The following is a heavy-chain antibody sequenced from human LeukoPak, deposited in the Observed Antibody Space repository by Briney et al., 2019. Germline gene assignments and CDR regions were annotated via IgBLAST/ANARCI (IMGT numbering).Heavy chain of an antibody. CDR3: ARDRGHFDWRRDYYYYCMDV. CDR2: INQDGSDK. J-gene: IGHJ6*03. V-gene: IGHV3-7*01. CDR1: GLTFSIHW. D-gene: IGHD3-9*01. Sequence: GGSLRLSCAASGLTFSIHWMDWGRQAPGKVLECVANINQDGSDKYYVDSVKGRFTISRDNTKNSLYLQMNSLRAEDTAVYYCARDRGHFDWRRDYYYYCMDVWGEGTTVTVSS.